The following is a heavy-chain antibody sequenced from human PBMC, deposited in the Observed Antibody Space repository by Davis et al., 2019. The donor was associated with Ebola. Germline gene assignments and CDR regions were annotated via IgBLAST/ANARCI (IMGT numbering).Heavy chain of an antibody. CDR1: GFTLSDFA. J-gene: IGHJ4*02. CDR2: IGGSGDRT. V-gene: IGHV3-23*01. D-gene: IGHD3-16*01. CDR3: AKVSFRFWDI. Sequence: GGSLRLSCAGSGFTLSDFAMSWVRQAPGKGLEWVSSIGGSGDRTYYADSVKGRFTISRDNVQNTLYFQMNSLRADDTAVYYCAKVSFRFWDIWGQGVLVTVSS.